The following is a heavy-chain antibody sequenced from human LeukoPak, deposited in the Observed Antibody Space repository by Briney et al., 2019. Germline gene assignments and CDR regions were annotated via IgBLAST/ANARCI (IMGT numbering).Heavy chain of an antibody. CDR3: AASEVDTAMVTGY. CDR2: IYHSGST. J-gene: IGHJ4*02. V-gene: IGHV4-34*01. D-gene: IGHD5-18*01. Sequence: SETLSLTCAVYGGSFSGYYWSWIRQPPGKGLQWIGEIYHSGSTNYNPSLKSRVTISVDTSKNQFSLKLSSVTAADTAVYYCAASEVDTAMVTGYWRQGTLVTVSS. CDR1: GGSFSGYY.